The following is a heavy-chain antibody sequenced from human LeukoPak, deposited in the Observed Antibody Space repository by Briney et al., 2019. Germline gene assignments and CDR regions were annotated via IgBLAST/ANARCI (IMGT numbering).Heavy chain of an antibody. CDR3: ARDWYSSSWYYFDY. D-gene: IGHD6-13*01. Sequence: GGSLRLSCAASGFTFSSYAMHWVRQAPGKGLEWVAVISYDGSNKYYADSVKGRFTISRDNSKNTLYLQMNSLRAEDTAVYYCARDWYSSSWYYFDYWGQGTLVTVSS. J-gene: IGHJ4*02. CDR2: ISYDGSNK. CDR1: GFTFSSYA. V-gene: IGHV3-30-3*01.